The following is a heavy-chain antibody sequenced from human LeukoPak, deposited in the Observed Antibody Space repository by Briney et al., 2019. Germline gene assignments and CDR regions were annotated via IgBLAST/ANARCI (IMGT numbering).Heavy chain of an antibody. CDR3: ARAVRDILTGSRSFDC. J-gene: IGHJ4*02. D-gene: IGHD3-9*01. V-gene: IGHV1-2*02. CDR1: GYTFTAYY. CDR2: ISPNTGDT. Sequence: ASVKVSCKASGYTFTAYYLHWGRQAPGQGLEWMAWISPNTGDTDYAQNFQGRVTMTRDTSTTTVYMELTSLRSDDTAVYYCARAVRDILTGSRSFDCWGQGTLVTVSS.